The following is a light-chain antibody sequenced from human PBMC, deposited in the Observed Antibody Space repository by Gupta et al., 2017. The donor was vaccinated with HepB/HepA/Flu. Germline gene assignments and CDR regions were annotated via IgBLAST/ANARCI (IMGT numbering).Light chain of an antibody. CDR2: DAF. CDR1: ESISNY. Sequence: EVLLTQSPATLSLSPGKRATLSCRASESISNYLGWYQQKPGQPPRLLISDAFNRATGIPARFSGSGSGTDFTLTISSLEPEDFAVYYCQQRSKWPLTFGQGTRVEIK. J-gene: IGKJ5*01. V-gene: IGKV3-11*01. CDR3: QQRSKWPLT.